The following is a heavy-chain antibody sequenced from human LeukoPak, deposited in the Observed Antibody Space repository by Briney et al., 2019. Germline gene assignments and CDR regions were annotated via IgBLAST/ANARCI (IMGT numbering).Heavy chain of an antibody. Sequence: SETLSLTCAVYGVSFSDYYLNWIRQPPGKGLEWIGEINHSGSTNYNPSLKSRVTMPVDTFKNQFSLTLSSVTAADTAVYYCARVQDFETRGYYLGYWGHGTLVTVSS. D-gene: IGHD3-22*01. CDR2: INHSGST. V-gene: IGHV4-34*01. CDR1: GVSFSDYY. J-gene: IGHJ4*01. CDR3: ARVQDFETRGYYLGY.